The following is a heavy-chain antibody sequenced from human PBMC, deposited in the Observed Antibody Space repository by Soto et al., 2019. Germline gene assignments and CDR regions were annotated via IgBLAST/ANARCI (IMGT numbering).Heavy chain of an antibody. CDR3: ARDSYYDILTGQGRDAFDI. CDR1: GFTVTNNF. V-gene: IGHV3-66*01. CDR2: IYSGGST. Sequence: EVQLVESGGGLVQPGGSLRLSCAASGFTVTNNFMSWVRQAPGKGLEWVSVIYSGGSTYYADSVKGRFTISRDNSKNTLYLQMNSLRAEDTAVYYCARDSYYDILTGQGRDAFDIWGQGTMVTVSS. D-gene: IGHD3-9*01. J-gene: IGHJ3*02.